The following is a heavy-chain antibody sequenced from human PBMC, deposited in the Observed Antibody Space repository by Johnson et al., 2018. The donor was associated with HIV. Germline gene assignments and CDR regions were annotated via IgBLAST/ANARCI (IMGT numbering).Heavy chain of an antibody. V-gene: IGHV3-11*04. CDR2: ISGSGTNI. Sequence: QVPLVESGGGLVKPGGSLRLSCAASGFSFSDYYMSWIRQAPGKGLEWVSYISGSGTNIYYADSVKGRFTISRDNAKKSLFLQMNSLRAEDKAVYYCARASYYYGSADIWGQGTMVTVSS. J-gene: IGHJ3*02. CDR3: ARASYYYGSADI. D-gene: IGHD3-10*01. CDR1: GFSFSDYY.